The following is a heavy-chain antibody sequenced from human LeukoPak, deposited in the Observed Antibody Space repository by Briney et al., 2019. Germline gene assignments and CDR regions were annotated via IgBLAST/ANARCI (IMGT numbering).Heavy chain of an antibody. J-gene: IGHJ3*02. Sequence: ASVKVSFKASGYTFTSYYVHWVRQAPGQGLEWMGIINPSGGSTTYAQNFQGRITMTRDTSTSTVYMELSSLRSEDTAVYYCARVRFSSGWYIAFDMWGQGTMVTVSS. CDR3: ARVRFSSGWYIAFDM. CDR1: GYTFTSYY. D-gene: IGHD6-19*01. V-gene: IGHV1-46*01. CDR2: INPSGGST.